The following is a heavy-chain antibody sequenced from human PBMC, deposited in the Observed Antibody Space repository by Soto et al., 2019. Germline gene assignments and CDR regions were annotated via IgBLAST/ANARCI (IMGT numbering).Heavy chain of an antibody. V-gene: IGHV5-51*01. CDR3: ARHPSYYGSGSPI. CDR1: GYSFTSYW. J-gene: IGHJ3*02. D-gene: IGHD3-10*01. Sequence: GEALKISCKGFGYSFTSYWIGWVRPMPGKGLEWMGIIYPGDSDTRYSPSFQGQVTISADKSISTAYLQWSSLKASDTAMYYCARHPSYYGSGSPIWGQGTMVTVSS. CDR2: IYPGDSDT.